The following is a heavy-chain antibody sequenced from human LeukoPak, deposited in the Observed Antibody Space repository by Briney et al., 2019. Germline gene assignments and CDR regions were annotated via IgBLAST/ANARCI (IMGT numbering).Heavy chain of an antibody. D-gene: IGHD1-26*01. CDR3: AGAAGWEQAY. J-gene: IGHJ4*02. CDR1: GFTFTSYW. Sequence: PGGSLRLSCATSGFTFTSYWMTWVRQAPGKGLEWVANIQQDGSEKNYVDSVKGRFTISRDNTKNSLYLQMNSLRAEDTAVYYCAGAAGWEQAYWGQGTQVTVSS. CDR2: IQQDGSEK. V-gene: IGHV3-7*01.